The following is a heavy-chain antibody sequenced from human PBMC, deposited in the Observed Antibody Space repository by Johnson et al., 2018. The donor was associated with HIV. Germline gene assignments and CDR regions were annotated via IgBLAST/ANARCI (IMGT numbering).Heavy chain of an antibody. Sequence: QVQLVESGGGVVQPGRSLKLSCAASGFTFSGSAMHWVRQAPGKGLEWVAVISYDGSNKYYADSVKGRFTISRDNSKNTLYLQMNSLRAEDTALYFCARGGLGYQNIHDPFDIWGQGTMVTVSS. CDR3: ARGGLGYQNIHDPFDI. V-gene: IGHV3-30-3*01. J-gene: IGHJ3*02. CDR1: GFTFSGSA. D-gene: IGHD2-2*01. CDR2: ISYDGSNK.